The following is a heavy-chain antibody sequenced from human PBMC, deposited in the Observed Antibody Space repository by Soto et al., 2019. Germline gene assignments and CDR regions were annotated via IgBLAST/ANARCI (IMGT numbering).Heavy chain of an antibody. CDR3: AVPGAGDFDY. D-gene: IGHD6-13*01. J-gene: IGHJ4*02. CDR2: VYHSGST. Sequence: TLSLTCAVSGASISTNNWWSWVRQPPGKGLEWIGEVYHSGSTNCNPSLKSRVTISIDKSKNQFSLRLTSMTAADTAVYYCAVPGAGDFDYWSQGTLVTVSS. CDR1: GASISTNNW. V-gene: IGHV4-4*02.